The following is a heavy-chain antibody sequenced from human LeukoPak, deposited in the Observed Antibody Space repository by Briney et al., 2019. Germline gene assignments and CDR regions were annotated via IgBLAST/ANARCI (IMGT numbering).Heavy chain of an antibody. Sequence: GESLKVSCQGSGYSFSSYWIAWVRQMPGQGLEWIGVVYPADSDTRYSPSFQGQVSISVDKSITTAYLQWNSLKASDSATYYCARPGEPDRIGYIQHWGQGTLVTVSS. V-gene: IGHV5-51*01. CDR3: ARPGEPDRIGYIQH. J-gene: IGHJ1*01. D-gene: IGHD1-14*01. CDR1: GYSFSSYW. CDR2: VYPADSDT.